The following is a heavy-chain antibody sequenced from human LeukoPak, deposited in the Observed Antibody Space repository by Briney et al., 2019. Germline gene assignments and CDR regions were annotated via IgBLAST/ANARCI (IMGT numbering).Heavy chain of an antibody. V-gene: IGHV1-46*01. CDR1: GYTFTSYY. CDR2: INPTGGST. CDR3: ARDNSVGDNAWWFDP. J-gene: IGHJ5*02. Sequence: ASVKVSCKASGYTFTSYYMHWVRQAPGQGLEWMGLINPTGGSTGYAQKFQGRGTMTRDMSTSTDYMELSSLRSEDTDIYYCARDNSVGDNAWWFDPWGQGTLVTVSS. D-gene: IGHD1-26*01.